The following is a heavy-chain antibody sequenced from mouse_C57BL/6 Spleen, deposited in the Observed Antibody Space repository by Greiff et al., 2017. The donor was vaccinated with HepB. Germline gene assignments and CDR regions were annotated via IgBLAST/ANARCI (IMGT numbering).Heavy chain of an antibody. V-gene: IGHV14-2*01. J-gene: IGHJ3*01. Sequence: VHVKQSGAEPVKPGASVKLSCTASGFNIKDYYMHWVKQRTEQGLEWIGRIDPEDGETKYAPKFQGKATITADTSSNTAYLQLSSLTSEDTAVYYCARFYYGSSPRFAYWGQGTLVTVSA. D-gene: IGHD1-1*01. CDR3: ARFYYGSSPRFAY. CDR1: GFNIKDYY. CDR2: IDPEDGET.